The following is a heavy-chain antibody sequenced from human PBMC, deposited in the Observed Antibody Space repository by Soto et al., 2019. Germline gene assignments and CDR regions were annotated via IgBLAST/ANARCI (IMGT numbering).Heavy chain of an antibody. CDR3: ASGGDYDAFDI. D-gene: IGHD4-17*01. Sequence: QVQLVQSGAEVKKPGSSVKVSCKASGGTFSSYTISWVRQAPGQGLEWMGRIIPILGIANYAQKFQGRVTITADKSTSTAYMERSSLRSEDTAVYYCASGGDYDAFDIWGQGTMVTVSS. CDR2: IIPILGIA. V-gene: IGHV1-69*02. J-gene: IGHJ3*02. CDR1: GGTFSSYT.